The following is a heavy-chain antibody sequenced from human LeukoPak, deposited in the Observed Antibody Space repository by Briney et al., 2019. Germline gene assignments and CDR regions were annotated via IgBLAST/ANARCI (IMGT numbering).Heavy chain of an antibody. CDR3: ARTRWIQLWFLEGNYFDY. V-gene: IGHV3-7*01. CDR2: IKQDGSEK. J-gene: IGHJ4*02. D-gene: IGHD5-18*01. CDR1: GFTFSSYW. Sequence: GGSLRLSCAASGFTFSSYWMSWVRQAPGKGLEWVANIKQDGSEKYYVDSVKGRFTISRDNAKNSLYLQMNSLRAEDTAVYYCARTRWIQLWFLEGNYFDYWGQGTLVTVSS.